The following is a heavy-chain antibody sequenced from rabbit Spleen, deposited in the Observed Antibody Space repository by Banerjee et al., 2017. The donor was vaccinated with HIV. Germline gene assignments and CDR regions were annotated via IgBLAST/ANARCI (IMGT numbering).Heavy chain of an antibody. D-gene: IGHD8-1*01. CDR1: GFSFSSSYD. V-gene: IGHV1S45*01. J-gene: IGHJ4*01. Sequence: QQHLEKSGGGLVKPGGTLTLTCKASGFSFSSSYDMCWVRQAPGKGLEWIACVYTGNGKTYYASWAKGRFTISKTSSTTVTLQMTSLTVADMATYFCARDAGSGPYIDGYFDLLGPGTLVTVS. CDR2: VYTGNGKT. CDR3: ARDAGSGPYIDGYFDL.